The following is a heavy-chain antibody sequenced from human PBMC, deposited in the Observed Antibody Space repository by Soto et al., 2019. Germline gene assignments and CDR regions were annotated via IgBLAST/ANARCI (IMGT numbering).Heavy chain of an antibody. Sequence: SETLSLTCAIYGGSFIGFYCIFIRHPPLKGLEWIVEINDSGTTNYNPSLKSRVTISADTSKTHFSLRLTSVTAADTAVYYCARETSQNVYSHYGMDVWGQGTTVTVSS. J-gene: IGHJ6*02. CDR1: GGSFIGFY. CDR3: ARETSQNVYSHYGMDV. V-gene: IGHV4-34*01. CDR2: INDSGTT.